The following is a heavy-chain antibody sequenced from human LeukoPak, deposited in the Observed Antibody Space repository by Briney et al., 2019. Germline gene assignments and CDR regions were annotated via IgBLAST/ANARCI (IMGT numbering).Heavy chain of an antibody. CDR1: GFTFSSYA. Sequence: GGSLRLSCAASGFTFSSYAMSWVRQAPGKGLEWISSITARGGDTYYADSVKGRFTISRDNSKNTLYLQMNSLRAEDTAVYYCAAGDSSSKYYFAYWGQGTLVTVSS. V-gene: IGHV3-23*01. D-gene: IGHD6-6*01. J-gene: IGHJ4*02. CDR3: AAGDSSSKYYFAY. CDR2: ITARGGDT.